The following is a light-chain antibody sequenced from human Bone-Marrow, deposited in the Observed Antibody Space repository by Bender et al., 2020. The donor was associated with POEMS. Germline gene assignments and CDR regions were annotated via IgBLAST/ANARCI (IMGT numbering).Light chain of an antibody. V-gene: IGLV3-25*03. J-gene: IGLJ3*02. CDR1: NIGSKH. CDR2: KDN. CDR3: QSVDSSGTYAV. Sequence: SYVLTQPPSVSVAPGQTARITCGGNNIGSKHVHWYQQKPGQAPALVLYKDNERPSGIPERFSGSNSGTTVTLTINGVQAEDEADYYCQSVDSSGTYAVFGGGTKLTVL.